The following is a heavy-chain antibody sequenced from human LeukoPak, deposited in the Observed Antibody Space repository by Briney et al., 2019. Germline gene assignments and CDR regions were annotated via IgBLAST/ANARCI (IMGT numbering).Heavy chain of an antibody. CDR2: IYYSGST. CDR1: GGSISSSSYY. Sequence: SETLSLTCTVSGGSISSSSYYWGWIRQPPGKGLEWIGSIYYSGSTYYNPSLKSRVTISVDTSKNQFSLKLSSVTAADTAVYYCARDPPSGIPDYWGQGTLVTVSS. D-gene: IGHD1-26*01. V-gene: IGHV4-39*07. J-gene: IGHJ4*02. CDR3: ARDPPSGIPDY.